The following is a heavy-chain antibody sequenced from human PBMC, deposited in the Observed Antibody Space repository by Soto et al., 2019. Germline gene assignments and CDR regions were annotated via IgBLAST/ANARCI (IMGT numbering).Heavy chain of an antibody. CDR1: GFTFSSYS. CDR3: ARANTIFIHYYYYYMDV. Sequence: GGSLRLSCAASGFTFSSYSMNWVRQAPGKGLEWVSYISSSSSTIYYADSVKGRFTISRDNAKNSLYLQMNSLRAEDTAVYYCARANTIFIHYYYYYMDVWGKGTTVTVSS. J-gene: IGHJ6*03. CDR2: ISSSSSTI. D-gene: IGHD3-3*01. V-gene: IGHV3-48*01.